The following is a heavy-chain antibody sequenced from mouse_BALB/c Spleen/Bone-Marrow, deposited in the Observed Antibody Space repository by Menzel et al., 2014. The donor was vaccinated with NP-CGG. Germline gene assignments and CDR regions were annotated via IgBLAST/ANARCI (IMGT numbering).Heavy chain of an antibody. J-gene: IGHJ3*01. CDR2: IDRAIGNT. CDR3: ASYYYGSSRFAY. Sequence: VQLLQSGAELVKPGASVKLSCTASGFNIKDTYMHWVKQRPEQGLEWIGRIDRAIGNTKYDPKFQGKATITADTSSNTAYLQLSSLTSEDTAVYYCASYYYGSSRFAYWGQGTLVTVSA. D-gene: IGHD1-1*01. CDR1: GFNIKDTY. V-gene: IGHV14-3*02.